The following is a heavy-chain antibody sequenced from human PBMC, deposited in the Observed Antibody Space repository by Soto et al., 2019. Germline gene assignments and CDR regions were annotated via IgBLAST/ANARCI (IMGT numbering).Heavy chain of an antibody. CDR2: ISGSGGST. J-gene: IGHJ4*02. CDR1: GFTFSSYA. Sequence: PGGSLRLSCAASGFTFSSYAMSWVRQAPGKGLEWVSAISGSGGSTYYADSVKGRFTISRDNSKNTLYLQMNSLRAEDTAVYCCAKLVVAAAGSRPEDYWGQGTLVTISS. CDR3: AKLVVAAAGSRPEDY. V-gene: IGHV3-23*01. D-gene: IGHD6-13*01.